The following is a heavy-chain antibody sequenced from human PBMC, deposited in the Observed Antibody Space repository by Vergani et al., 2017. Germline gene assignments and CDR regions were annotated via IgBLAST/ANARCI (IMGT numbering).Heavy chain of an antibody. J-gene: IGHJ4*02. D-gene: IGHD4-23*01. Sequence: QVQLVESGGGVVQPGKSLRLSCAASGFTFRNHGMHWVRQAPGKGPEWVAVIWFDGENKYYADSVKGRFTIARDNSKNTLFLQMNSLRAEDTAVYYCVRDRRPEVVNIFDYWGRGTLVTVSS. CDR2: IWFDGENK. CDR1: GFTFRNHG. CDR3: VRDRRPEVVNIFDY. V-gene: IGHV3-33*01.